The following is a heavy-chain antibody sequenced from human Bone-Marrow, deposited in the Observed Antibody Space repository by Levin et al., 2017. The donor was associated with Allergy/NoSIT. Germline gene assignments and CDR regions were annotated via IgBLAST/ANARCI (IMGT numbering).Heavy chain of an antibody. D-gene: IGHD6-19*01. Sequence: PGGSLRLSCAASGFTFSSYGMHWVRQAPGKGLEWVAVIWYDGSNKYYADSVKGRFTISRDNSKNTLYLQMNSLRAEDTAVYYCARAGVAWAVAGISGYWGQGTLVTVSS. CDR1: GFTFSSYG. J-gene: IGHJ4*02. CDR3: ARAGVAWAVAGISGY. CDR2: IWYDGSNK. V-gene: IGHV3-33*01.